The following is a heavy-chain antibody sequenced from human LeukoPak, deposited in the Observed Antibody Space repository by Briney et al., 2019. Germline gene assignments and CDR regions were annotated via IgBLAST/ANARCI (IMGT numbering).Heavy chain of an antibody. CDR2: LRGDGDT. CDR3: AKASWVSSADAVL. Sequence: GGSLRLSCAASGFTFSSYAMSWVRQAPARGLEWVSILRGDGDTFYADSVKGRFTLSSDESRNTVYLQMNNLRVEDTAVYFCAKASWVSSADAVLWGQGTLVTVSS. CDR1: GFTFSSYA. J-gene: IGHJ4*02. V-gene: IGHV3-23*01. D-gene: IGHD3-3*02.